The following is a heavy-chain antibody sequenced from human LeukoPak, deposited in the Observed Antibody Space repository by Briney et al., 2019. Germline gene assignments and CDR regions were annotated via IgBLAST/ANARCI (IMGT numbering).Heavy chain of an antibody. CDR1: GFTFSSYA. J-gene: IGHJ5*02. CDR3: AKDSPPGYGSGWYWFDP. CDR2: ISGSGGST. Sequence: GGSLRLSCAASGFTFSSYAMSWVRQAPGKGLEWVSAISGSGGSTYYADSVKGRFTISRDNSKNTLYLQMNSLRAEDTAVYYCAKDSPPGYGSGWYWFDPWGQGTLVTVSS. D-gene: IGHD6-19*01. V-gene: IGHV3-23*01.